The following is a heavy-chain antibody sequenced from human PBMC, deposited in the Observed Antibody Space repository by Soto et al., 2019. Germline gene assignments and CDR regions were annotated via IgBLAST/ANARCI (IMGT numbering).Heavy chain of an antibody. V-gene: IGHV3-30*18. J-gene: IGHJ4*02. CDR3: AKEMKWELLGHFDY. Sequence: SLRLSCAASGFTFSSYGMHWVRQAPGKGLEWVAVISYGGNNKYYADSVKGRFTISRDNSKNTLYLQMNSLRAEDTAVYYCAKEMKWELLGHFDYWGQGTMVTVSS. D-gene: IGHD1-26*01. CDR1: GFTFSSYG. CDR2: ISYGGNNK.